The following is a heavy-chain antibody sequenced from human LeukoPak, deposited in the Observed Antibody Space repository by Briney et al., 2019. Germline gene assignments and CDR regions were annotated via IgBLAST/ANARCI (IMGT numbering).Heavy chain of an antibody. J-gene: IGHJ5*02. D-gene: IGHD2-15*01. CDR1: GESFRGYY. CDR2: TNHSGSA. V-gene: IGHV4-34*01. CDR3: ARERYCSGGSSRPRRSTVNP. Sequence: SETLSLFCAVYGESFRGYYWSWIRQPPGTGLEWIGETNHSGSANYIPYLMSRVTISVGATKNQFSLMLSSVTAADTAVYYWARERYCSGGSSRPRRSTVNPWAQGTLATVSS.